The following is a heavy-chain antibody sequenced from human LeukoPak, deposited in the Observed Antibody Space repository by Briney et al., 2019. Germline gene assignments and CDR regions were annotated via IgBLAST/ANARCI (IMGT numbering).Heavy chain of an antibody. CDR1: GGSISSSSSY. D-gene: IGHD3-22*01. V-gene: IGHV4-39*01. CDR3: ARHGRDSSGYCLDY. CDR2: IYYSGST. J-gene: IGHJ4*02. Sequence: SETLSLTCTVSGGSISSSSSYWGWIRQPPGKGLEWIGSIYYSGSTNYNPSLKSRVTISVDTSKNQFSLKLSSVTAADTAVYYCARHGRDSSGYCLDYWGQGTLVTVSS.